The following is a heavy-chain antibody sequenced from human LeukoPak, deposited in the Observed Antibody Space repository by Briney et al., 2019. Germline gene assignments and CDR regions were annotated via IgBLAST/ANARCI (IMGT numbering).Heavy chain of an antibody. CDR1: GFTFSTYA. V-gene: IGHV3-30-3*01. Sequence: GGSLRLSCAASGFTFSTYAMHWVRQAPGKGLDWVAYISYDASDNNYADSVKGRFTISRDNSKNTLYLQMTSLRADDSAVYYCARVGRGSLGTYFDLGGQGPLVTVSS. CDR2: ISYDASDN. J-gene: IGHJ4*02. CDR3: ARVGRGSLGTYFDL. D-gene: IGHD1-26*01.